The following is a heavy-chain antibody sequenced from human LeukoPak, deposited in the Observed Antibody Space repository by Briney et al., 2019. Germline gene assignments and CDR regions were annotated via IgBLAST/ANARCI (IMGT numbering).Heavy chain of an antibody. CDR1: GFTFDDYA. V-gene: IGHV3-9*01. J-gene: IGHJ3*02. CDR3: AKDRLYWFGEFDAFDI. D-gene: IGHD3-10*01. CDR2: ISWNSGSI. Sequence: GGSLRLSCAASGFTFDDYAMHWVRQAPGKGLEWVSGISWNSGSIGYADSVKGRFTISRDNAKNSLYLQMNSLRAEDTVLYYCAKDRLYWFGEFDAFDIWGQGTMVTVSS.